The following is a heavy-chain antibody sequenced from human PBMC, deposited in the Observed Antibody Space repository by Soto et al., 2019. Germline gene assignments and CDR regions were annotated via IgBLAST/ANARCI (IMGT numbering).Heavy chain of an antibody. CDR1: GYSFTSYW. J-gene: IGHJ3*02. V-gene: IGHV5-10-1*01. CDR3: ARHSPPRSYRRDAFDI. Sequence: ESLKISCKGSGYSFTSYWISWVRQMPGKGLEWMGRIDPSDSYTNYSPSFQGHVTISADKSISTAYLQWSSLKASDTAMYYCARHSPPRSYRRDAFDIWGQGTMVTVSS. D-gene: IGHD1-26*01. CDR2: IDPSDSYT.